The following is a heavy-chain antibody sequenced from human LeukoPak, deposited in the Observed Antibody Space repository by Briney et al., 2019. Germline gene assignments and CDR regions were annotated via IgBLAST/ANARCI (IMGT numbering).Heavy chain of an antibody. CDR1: GFTFSSYW. D-gene: IGHD3-22*01. CDR3: ARDNYYDSSGYYYSFYYYYGMDV. Sequence: PGGSLRLSCAASGFTFSSYWMSWVRQAPGKGLEWVANIKQDGSEKYYVDSVKGRFTISRDNAKNSLYLQMNSLRAEDTAVYYCARDNYYDSSGYYYSFYYYYGMDVWGQGTTVTVSS. V-gene: IGHV3-7*03. J-gene: IGHJ6*02. CDR2: IKQDGSEK.